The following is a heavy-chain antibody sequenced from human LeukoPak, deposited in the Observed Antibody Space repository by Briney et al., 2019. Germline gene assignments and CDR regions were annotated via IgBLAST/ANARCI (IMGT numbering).Heavy chain of an antibody. CDR3: AKAGIRFLEWQYFDY. D-gene: IGHD3-3*01. J-gene: IGHJ4*02. Sequence: GGSLRLSCAASGFTFSSYAMSWVRQAPGKGLEWVSAISGSGGSTYYADSVKGRFTISRDNSKNTLYLQMNSLRAEDTAVYYCAKAGIRFLEWQYFDYWGQGTLVTVSS. CDR1: GFTFSSYA. CDR2: ISGSGGST. V-gene: IGHV3-23*01.